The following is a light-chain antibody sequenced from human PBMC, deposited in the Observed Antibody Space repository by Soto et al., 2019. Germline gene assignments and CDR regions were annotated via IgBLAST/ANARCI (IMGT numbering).Light chain of an antibody. Sequence: IVVSLSAGTLSLSPGERATLSFRASESVSRNLAWYQQKPGQAPRLLIYDASTRATGIPDRFSGGGSGTEFTLTISRLEPEDFAVYYCQQYGSPLPFGGGTKVDIK. CDR1: ESVSRN. V-gene: IGKV3-20*01. J-gene: IGKJ4*01. CDR2: DAS. CDR3: QQYGSPLP.